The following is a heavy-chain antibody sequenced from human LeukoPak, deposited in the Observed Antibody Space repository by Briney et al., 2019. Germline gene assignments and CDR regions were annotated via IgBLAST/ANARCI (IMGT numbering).Heavy chain of an antibody. CDR3: ARGDYSFGNYYYSMDV. D-gene: IGHD5-18*01. V-gene: IGHV3-21*01. J-gene: IGHJ6*03. CDR2: TSSSSSTI. CDR1: GFIFSNYY. Sequence: GGSLRLSCAASGFIFSNYYMNWVRQTPGKGLEWVASTSSSSSTISDADSLKGRFTISRDNAKNSLFLQMNSLTAEDTAVYYCARGDYSFGNYYYSMDVWGKGATVTVSS.